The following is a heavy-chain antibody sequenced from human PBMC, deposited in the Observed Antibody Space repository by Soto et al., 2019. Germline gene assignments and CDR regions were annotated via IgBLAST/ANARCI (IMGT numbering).Heavy chain of an antibody. Sequence: QVQVVESGGGVVQPGRSLRLSCAASGFTFSSYGMHWVRQAPGKGLEWVAVISYDGSNKYYADSVKGRFTISRDNSKNTLYLQMNSLRAEDTAVYYCAKEGGSGYYFYYYYGMDVWGQGTTVTVSS. V-gene: IGHV3-30*18. CDR1: GFTFSSYG. CDR2: ISYDGSNK. J-gene: IGHJ6*02. D-gene: IGHD3-22*01. CDR3: AKEGGSGYYFYYYYGMDV.